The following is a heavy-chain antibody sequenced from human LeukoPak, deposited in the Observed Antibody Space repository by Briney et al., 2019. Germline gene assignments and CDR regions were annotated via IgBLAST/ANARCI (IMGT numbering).Heavy chain of an antibody. D-gene: IGHD2-8*01. V-gene: IGHV4-34*01. Sequence: PSETLSLTCAVYGGSFSGYYWSWIRQPPGKGLEWIGEINHSGSTNYNPSLKSRVTISVDTSKNQFSLKLSSVTAADTAVYYCARVKVYCTNGVCYTRFDYWGQGTLVTVSS. CDR3: ARVKVYCTNGVCYTRFDY. J-gene: IGHJ4*02. CDR1: GGSFSGYY. CDR2: INHSGST.